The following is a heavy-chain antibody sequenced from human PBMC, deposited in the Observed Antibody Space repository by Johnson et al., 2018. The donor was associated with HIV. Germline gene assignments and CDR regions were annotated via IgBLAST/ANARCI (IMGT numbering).Heavy chain of an antibody. D-gene: IGHD1-26*01. V-gene: IGHV3-30*04. CDR2: ISYDGSNK. CDR3: AKDVGGWELVLDAFDI. CDR1: GFSFSYYA. Sequence: QVQLVESGGGVVQPGRSLRLSCAASGFSFSYYAMHWVRQAPGKGLEWVAVISYDGSNKYYADSVKGRFTISRDNSKNTLYLQMNSLRAEDTAVYYCAKDVGGWELVLDAFDIWGQGTMVTVSS. J-gene: IGHJ3*02.